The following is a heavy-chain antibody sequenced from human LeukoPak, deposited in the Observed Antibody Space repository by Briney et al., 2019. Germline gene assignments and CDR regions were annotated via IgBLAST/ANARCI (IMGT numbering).Heavy chain of an antibody. D-gene: IGHD4-11*01. CDR2: INHSGST. Sequence: SETLSLTCAVYGGSFSGYYWSWIRQPPGKGLEWIGEINHSGSTNYNPSLKSRVTISVDMSKNQFSLKLSSVTAADTAVYYCASVPDYSNYVWNWFDPWGQGTLVTVSS. J-gene: IGHJ5*02. CDR1: GGSFSGYY. V-gene: IGHV4-34*01. CDR3: ASVPDYSNYVWNWFDP.